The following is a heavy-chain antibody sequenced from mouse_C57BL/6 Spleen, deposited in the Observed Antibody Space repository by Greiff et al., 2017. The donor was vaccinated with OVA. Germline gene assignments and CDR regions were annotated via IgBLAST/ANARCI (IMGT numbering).Heavy chain of an antibody. V-gene: IGHV2-3*01. CDR3: AKPDGSSYYYAMDY. J-gene: IGHJ4*01. D-gene: IGHD1-1*01. CDR1: GFSLTSYG. CDR2: IWGDGST. Sequence: VKVVESGPGLVAPSQSLSITCTVSGFSLTSYGVSWVRQPPGKGLEWLGVIWGDGSTNYHSALISRLSISKDNSKSQVFLKLNSLQTDDTATYYCAKPDGSSYYYAMDYWGQGTSVTVSS.